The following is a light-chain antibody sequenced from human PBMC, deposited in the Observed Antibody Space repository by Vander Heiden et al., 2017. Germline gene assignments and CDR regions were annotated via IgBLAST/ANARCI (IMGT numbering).Light chain of an antibody. CDR1: QGIRND. J-gene: IGKJ2*01. CDR2: AAS. Sequence: DIQMTQSPSSLSESVGDRVTITCRASQGIRNDLDWYRQKPVKAPERLVYAASSLQSGVPSRFSGSGSGTDFTLTINSLQPEDFATYYCLQHTTYPHTLGPGTKLEIK. CDR3: LQHTTYPHT. V-gene: IGKV1-17*01.